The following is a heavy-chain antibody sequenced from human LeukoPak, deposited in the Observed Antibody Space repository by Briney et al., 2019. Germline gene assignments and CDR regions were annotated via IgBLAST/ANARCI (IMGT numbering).Heavy chain of an antibody. CDR2: ISSSGSGGNT. Sequence: GGSLRLSCAASGVTLGTYAMSWARQAPGKGLEWVSGISSSGSGGNTYYADSVKGRFTISRDSSKNTLFLHMNTLRAEDTAVYYCAKVLGHDSSGYYYYGMDVWGQGTTVTVSS. CDR3: AKVLGHDSSGYYYYGMDV. J-gene: IGHJ6*02. CDR1: GVTLGTYA. D-gene: IGHD3-22*01. V-gene: IGHV3-23*01.